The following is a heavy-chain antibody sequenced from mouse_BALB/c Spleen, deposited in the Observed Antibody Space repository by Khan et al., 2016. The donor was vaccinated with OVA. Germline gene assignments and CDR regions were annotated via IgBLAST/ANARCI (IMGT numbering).Heavy chain of an antibody. CDR1: GFTFSSYT. Sequence: EVELVESGGGLVKPGGSLKLSCAASGFTFSSYTMSWVRQTPEKRLEWVATISSGGTYTYYVDSVEGRFTLSRDNAKNTLYLEMTSLKSEDTANYYCTRGEGYYGNPYAIDFWGQGTSVTVSS. CDR3: TRGEGYYGNPYAIDF. CDR2: ISSGGTYT. D-gene: IGHD2-1*01. V-gene: IGHV5-6-4*01. J-gene: IGHJ4*01.